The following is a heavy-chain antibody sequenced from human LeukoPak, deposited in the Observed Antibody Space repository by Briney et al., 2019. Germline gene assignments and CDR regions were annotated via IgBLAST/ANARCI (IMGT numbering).Heavy chain of an antibody. CDR2: ISADNGNT. D-gene: IGHD5-12*01. J-gene: IGHJ4*02. V-gene: IGHV1-18*04. CDR1: GFTFKNYG. CDR3: ARDRRGYSAYDGEGFDY. Sequence: ASVKVFCKASGFTFKNYGFSWVRQAPGQGLQWMGWISADNGNTKYAQNLQGRVIMTTDRSTGTAHVELTSLRSDDTAVYYCARDRRGYSAYDGEGFDYWGQGTLVTVSS.